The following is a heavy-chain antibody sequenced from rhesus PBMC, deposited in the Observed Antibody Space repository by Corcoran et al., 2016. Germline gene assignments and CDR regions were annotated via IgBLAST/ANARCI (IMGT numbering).Heavy chain of an antibody. D-gene: IGHD6-43*01. V-gene: IGHV4S10*01. J-gene: IGHJ4*01. CDR3: ARDKAAARNFDY. CDR1: GGSISDSYR. CDR2: IYVSSTRT. Sequence: QVQLQESGPGVVKPSETLSLTCAVSGGSISDSYRWSWIRQPPGKGLEWIGYIYVSSTRTNYNPSLKNRVPISKETSKTQFALKLSSVTAADTAVYYCARDKAAARNFDYWGQGVLVTVYS.